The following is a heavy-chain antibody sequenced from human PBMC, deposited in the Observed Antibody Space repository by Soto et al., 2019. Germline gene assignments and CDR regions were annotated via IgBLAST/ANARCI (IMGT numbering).Heavy chain of an antibody. CDR1: GFTFGDSW. CDR3: VRGGSNYAS. D-gene: IGHD4-4*01. Sequence: EVQLVESGGGLVQPGGSLRLSCTASGFTFGDSWMTWVRQAPGKGLEWVARIKPDESEKKYADSVKGRFSISRDNAKNSMYLQMDSLRGEDTAVYYCVRGGSNYASWGQGTLVTVSS. J-gene: IGHJ5*02. V-gene: IGHV3-7*01. CDR2: IKPDESEK.